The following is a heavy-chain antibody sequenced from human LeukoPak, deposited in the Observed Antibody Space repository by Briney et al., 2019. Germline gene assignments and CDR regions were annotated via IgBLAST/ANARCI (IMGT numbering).Heavy chain of an antibody. CDR3: AKEGDPRIEMATDY. Sequence: GWSLRLSCAASGFTFSSYGMHWVRQAPGKGLEWVAVISYDGSNKYYADSVKGRFTISRDNSKNTLYLQMNSLRAEDTAVYYCAKEGDPRIEMATDYWGQGTLVTVSS. V-gene: IGHV3-30*18. D-gene: IGHD5-24*01. J-gene: IGHJ4*02. CDR2: ISYDGSNK. CDR1: GFTFSSYG.